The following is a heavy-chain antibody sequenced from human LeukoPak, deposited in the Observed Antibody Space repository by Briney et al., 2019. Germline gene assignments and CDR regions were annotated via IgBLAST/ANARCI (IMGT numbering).Heavy chain of an antibody. D-gene: IGHD5-12*01. V-gene: IGHV3-23*01. CDR3: AKDLDIVATITGN. CDR1: GFNFSSYA. Sequence: GGSLSLSCAASGFNFSSYAMIGVRQAPGKGLEDVSGVRGSGGSTYYADSVKGRFTISRDNSKNTLYLQMNSLRAEDTAVYYCAKDLDIVATITGNWGQGTLVTVSS. J-gene: IGHJ4*02. CDR2: VRGSGGST.